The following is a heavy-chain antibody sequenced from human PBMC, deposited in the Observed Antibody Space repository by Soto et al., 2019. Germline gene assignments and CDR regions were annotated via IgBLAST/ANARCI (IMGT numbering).Heavy chain of an antibody. CDR1: GFTFSSYG. V-gene: IGHV3-33*01. J-gene: IGHJ4*02. D-gene: IGHD3-3*01. Sequence: GGSLRLSCAASGFTFSSYGMHWVRQAPGKGLEWVAVIWYDGSNKYYADSVKGRFTISRDNSKNTLYLQMNSLRAEDTAVYYCARESGYSTLYYFDYWGQGTLVTVSS. CDR3: ARESGYSTLYYFDY. CDR2: IWYDGSNK.